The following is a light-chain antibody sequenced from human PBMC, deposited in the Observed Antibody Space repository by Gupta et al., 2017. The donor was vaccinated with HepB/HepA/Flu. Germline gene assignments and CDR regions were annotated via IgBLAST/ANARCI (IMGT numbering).Light chain of an antibody. Sequence: DIQMTPSPSSLSASVGDRVTITCRASQAISTYLAWFQQKPGKVPKLLIYYASKLQSGVPSRFSGSESGTEFTLTISSLQPEDVAPYYCLKYYGAPFTFGHGTRVDIK. CDR3: LKYYGAPFT. J-gene: IGKJ3*01. CDR1: QAISTY. CDR2: YAS. V-gene: IGKV1-27*01.